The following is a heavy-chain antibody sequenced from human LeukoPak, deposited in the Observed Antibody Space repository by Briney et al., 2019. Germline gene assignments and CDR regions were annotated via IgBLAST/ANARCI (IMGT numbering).Heavy chain of an antibody. V-gene: IGHV3-23*01. Sequence: GGSLRLSSTVSGFSISTSGMSWVRQAQGKGLQTISAISDDGESAYYADSVKGRFTISRDNSKNTLYLQMNSLRVEDTAVYYCAQGVGSGWYPHWGQGSLVSVSS. D-gene: IGHD6-19*01. CDR1: GFSISTSG. J-gene: IGHJ4*02. CDR3: AQGVGSGWYPH. CDR2: ISDDGESA.